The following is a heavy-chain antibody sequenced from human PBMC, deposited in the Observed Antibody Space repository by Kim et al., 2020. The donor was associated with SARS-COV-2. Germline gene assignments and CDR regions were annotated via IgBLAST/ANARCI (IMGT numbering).Heavy chain of an antibody. D-gene: IGHD3-22*01. Sequence: GGSLRLSCAASGFTFSSYGMHWVRQAPGKGLEWVAVISYDGSNKYYADSVKGRFTISRDNSKNTLYLQMNSLRAEDTAVYYCAKDGENSYYYASSGYFDYWGHGTLVTVSS. CDR1: GFTFSSYG. J-gene: IGHJ4*01. CDR2: ISYDGSNK. CDR3: AKDGENSYYYASSGYFDY. V-gene: IGHV3-30*18.